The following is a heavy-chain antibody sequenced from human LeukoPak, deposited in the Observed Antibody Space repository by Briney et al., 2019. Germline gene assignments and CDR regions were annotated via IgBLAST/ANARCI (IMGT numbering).Heavy chain of an antibody. V-gene: IGHV3-9*01. Sequence: GGSLRLSCAASGFTFDDYAMHWVRQAPGKGLEWVSGISWNSGSIGYADSVKGRFTISRDNAKNSLYLQMNSLRAEDTALYYCAKEYGSSWYQDWYFDLWGRGTLVTVSS. CDR2: ISWNSGSI. CDR3: AKEYGSSWYQDWYFDL. D-gene: IGHD6-13*01. CDR1: GFTFDDYA. J-gene: IGHJ2*01.